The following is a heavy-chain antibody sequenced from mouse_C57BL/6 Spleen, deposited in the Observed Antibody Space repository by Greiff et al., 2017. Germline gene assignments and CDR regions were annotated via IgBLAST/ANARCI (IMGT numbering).Heavy chain of an antibody. CDR2: LDTETGGT. D-gene: IGHD1-1*01. Sequence: QVQLQQSGAELVRPGASVTLSCKASGYTFTDYEMHWVKQTPVHGLEWIGALDTETGGTAYNQKFKGKAILTADKSSSTAYMELRSLTSEDSAVDYCTRRRIYYDGSSHLDYWGQGTTLTVSS. CDR3: TRRRIYYDGSSHLDY. CDR1: GYTFTDYE. V-gene: IGHV1-15*01. J-gene: IGHJ2*01.